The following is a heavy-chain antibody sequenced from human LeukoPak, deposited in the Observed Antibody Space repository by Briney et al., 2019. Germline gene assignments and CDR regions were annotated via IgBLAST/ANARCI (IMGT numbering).Heavy chain of an antibody. J-gene: IGHJ4*02. Sequence: PGGSLRLSCAASGFAFNKYYMSWVRQVPGKGLEWVAMINQGGSANYYMDSVKGRFTILRDNMKRSVYLQMNSLRAEDTAIYYCAKDGDGDSEHPYDYWGQGTQVTVSS. V-gene: IGHV3-7*01. CDR2: INQGGSAN. CDR3: AKDGDGDSEHPYDY. CDR1: GFAFNKYY. D-gene: IGHD5-24*01.